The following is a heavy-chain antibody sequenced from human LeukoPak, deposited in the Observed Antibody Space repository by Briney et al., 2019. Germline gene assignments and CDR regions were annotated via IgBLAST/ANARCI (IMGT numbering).Heavy chain of an antibody. CDR2: INHSGST. Sequence: SETLSLTCAVYGGSFSGYYWSWIRQPPGKGLEWIGEINHSGSTNYNPSLKSRVTISVDTSKNQFSLKLSSVTAADTAVYYCATDMIDDAFDIWGQGTMVTVSS. J-gene: IGHJ3*02. CDR3: ATDMIDDAFDI. V-gene: IGHV4-34*01. D-gene: IGHD3-16*01. CDR1: GGSFSGYY.